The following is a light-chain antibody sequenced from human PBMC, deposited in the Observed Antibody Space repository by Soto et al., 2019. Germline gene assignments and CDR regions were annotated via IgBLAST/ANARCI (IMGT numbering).Light chain of an antibody. V-gene: IGKV1-27*01. CDR1: HDIGKS. CDR2: DAS. CDR3: QNYNSAPLT. Sequence: DLQMTQSPPSLSASVGDRVTVTCRASHDIGKSLAWYQQIPGKSPRLLIYDASTLQSGVPARFSGSRSGTEFTRPLTSLRPEDFANDYCQNYNSAPLTVGGGTKVEVK. J-gene: IGKJ4*01.